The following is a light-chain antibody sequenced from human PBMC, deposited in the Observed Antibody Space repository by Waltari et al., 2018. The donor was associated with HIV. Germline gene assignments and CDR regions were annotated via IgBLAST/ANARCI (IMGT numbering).Light chain of an antibody. CDR3: QQSYTTPRT. CDR2: GPS. CDR1: QSISSY. J-gene: IGKJ2*02. Sequence: DIQMTQSPSSLSASIGDRVPITCRASQSISSYLNWYQQKPGKAPKLLIYGPSTLQSGVPSNFSGSGSGTDFTLIISSLQPEDFATYYCQQSYTTPRTFGQGTKLEIK. V-gene: IGKV1-39*01.